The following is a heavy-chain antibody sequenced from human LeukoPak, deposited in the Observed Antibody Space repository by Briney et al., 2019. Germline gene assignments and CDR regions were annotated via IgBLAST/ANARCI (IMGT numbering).Heavy chain of an antibody. D-gene: IGHD3-16*02. CDR2: ISSSSSYI. CDR3: ARDGPYYDYVWGSYRYTYYYYMDV. J-gene: IGHJ6*03. CDR1: GFTFSSYS. V-gene: IGHV3-21*01. Sequence: GGSLRLPCAASGFTFSSYSMNWVRQAPGKGLEWVSSISSSSSYIYYADSVKGRFTISRDNAKNSLYLQMNSLRAEDTAVYYCARDGPYYDYVWGSYRYTYYYYMDVWGKGTTVTVSS.